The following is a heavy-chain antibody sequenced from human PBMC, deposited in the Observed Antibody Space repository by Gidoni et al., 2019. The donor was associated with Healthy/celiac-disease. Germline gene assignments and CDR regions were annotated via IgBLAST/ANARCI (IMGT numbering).Heavy chain of an antibody. CDR1: GGSISSYY. V-gene: IGHV4-59*01. CDR3: ARGSPPVHYYGMDV. CDR2: IYYSGST. J-gene: IGHJ6*02. Sequence: QVQLQESGPGLVKPSETLSLTCTVSGGSISSYYWSWIRQPPGKGLEWIGYIYYSGSTNYNPSLKSRVTISVDTSKNQISLKLSSVTAADTAVYYCARGSPPVHYYGMDVWGQGTTVTVSS.